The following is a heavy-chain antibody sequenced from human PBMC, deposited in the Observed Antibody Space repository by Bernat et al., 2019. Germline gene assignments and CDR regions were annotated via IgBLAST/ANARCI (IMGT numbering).Heavy chain of an antibody. V-gene: IGHV3-23*04. CDR2: ISGSGGST. Sequence: EVQLVESGGGLVQPGGSLRLSCAASGFTVSSNYMSWVRQAPGKGLEWVSAISGSGGSTYYADSVKGRFTISRDNSKNTLYLQMNSLRAEDTAVYYCAKDVNWNYVGRDYWGQGTLVTVSS. D-gene: IGHD1-7*01. CDR1: GFTVSSNY. J-gene: IGHJ4*02. CDR3: AKDVNWNYVGRDY.